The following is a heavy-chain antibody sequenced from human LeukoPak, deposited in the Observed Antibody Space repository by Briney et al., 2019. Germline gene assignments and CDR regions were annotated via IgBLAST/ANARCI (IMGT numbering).Heavy chain of an antibody. CDR2: IIPIFGTA. V-gene: IGHV1-69*05. CDR3: ARGGDGYNKRNWFDP. Sequence: SVKVSCKASGGTLSSYAISWVRQAPGQGLEWMGGIIPIFGTANYAQKFQGRVTITTDESTSTAYMELSSLRSEDTAVYYCARGGDGYNKRNWFDPWGQGTLVTVSS. CDR1: GGTLSSYA. J-gene: IGHJ5*02. D-gene: IGHD5-24*01.